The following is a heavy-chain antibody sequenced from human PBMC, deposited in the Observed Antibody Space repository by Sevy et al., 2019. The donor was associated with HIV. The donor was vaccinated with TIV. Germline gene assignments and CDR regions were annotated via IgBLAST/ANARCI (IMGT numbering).Heavy chain of an antibody. CDR2: IYESGRT. V-gene: IGHV4-38-2*01. D-gene: IGHD2-2*01. J-gene: IGHJ4*02. CDR1: GYSIRSGYY. CDR3: ARLRDILVRPAGGYFDY. Sequence: SETLSLTCAVSGYSIRSGYYWGWIRQSPGKGLEWIGSIYESGRTFYNPSLESRVTMSVDTSKNQFSLQVNSVTAADTAVYYCARLRDILVRPAGGYFDYWGQGTLVTVSS.